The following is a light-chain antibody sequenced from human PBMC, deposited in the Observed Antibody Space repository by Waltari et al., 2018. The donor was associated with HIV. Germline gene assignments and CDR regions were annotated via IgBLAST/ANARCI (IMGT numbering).Light chain of an antibody. CDR1: SSNIGSNT. CDR2: NNN. CDR3: AAWDDSLNGVI. J-gene: IGLJ2*01. V-gene: IGLV1-44*01. Sequence: QSVLTQPPSASGTPGQRVTISCSGSSSNIGSNTVNWYQQLPGPAPKLLIYNNNQRPSGVPDRFSGSKSGTSASLAISGLHSEDEADYYCAAWDDSLNGVIFGGGTKLTVL.